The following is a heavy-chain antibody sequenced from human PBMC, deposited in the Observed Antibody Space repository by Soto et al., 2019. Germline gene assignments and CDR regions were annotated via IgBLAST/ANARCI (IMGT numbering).Heavy chain of an antibody. CDR3: AIAPFDSSGYYYLGY. Sequence: VKVSFKASGGTFSSYAISWVRQAPGQGLEWMGGITPIFGTANYAQKFQGRVTITADESTSTAYMELSSLGSEDTAVYYCAIAPFDSSGYYYLGYWGQGTLVTVSS. D-gene: IGHD3-22*01. J-gene: IGHJ4*02. V-gene: IGHV1-69*13. CDR1: GGTFSSYA. CDR2: ITPIFGTA.